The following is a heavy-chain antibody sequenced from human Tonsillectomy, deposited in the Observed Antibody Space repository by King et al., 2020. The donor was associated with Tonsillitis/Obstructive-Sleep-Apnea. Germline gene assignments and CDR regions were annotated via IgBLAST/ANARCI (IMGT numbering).Heavy chain of an antibody. J-gene: IGHJ3*02. Sequence: VQLVASGGGLEQPGRSLRLSCTASGFTFGDYTVNWLRQAPGKGVEWRGFIRTKPYGGTTETAAPVKGRFTISRDDSKTIAYLQMNSLNIEDTTVYYCIRGGGPTKGAFDIWGQGTMVTVSS. CDR2: IRTKPYGGTT. CDR3: IRGGGPTKGAFDI. CDR1: GFTFGDYT. D-gene: IGHD5-12*01. V-gene: IGHV3-49*03.